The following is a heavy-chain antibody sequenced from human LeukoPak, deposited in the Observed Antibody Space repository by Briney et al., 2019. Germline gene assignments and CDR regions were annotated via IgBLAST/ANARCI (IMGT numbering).Heavy chain of an antibody. Sequence: PGGSLRLSCAASGFTFSSYSMNWVRQAPGKGLEWVSSISSSSSYIYYADSVKGRFTISRDNAKNSLYLQMNSLRAEDTAVYYCARDPNLCSSTSCYHANTGNWFDPWGQGTLVTVSS. V-gene: IGHV3-21*01. D-gene: IGHD2-2*01. J-gene: IGHJ5*02. CDR3: ARDPNLCSSTSCYHANTGNWFDP. CDR2: ISSSSSYI. CDR1: GFTFSSYS.